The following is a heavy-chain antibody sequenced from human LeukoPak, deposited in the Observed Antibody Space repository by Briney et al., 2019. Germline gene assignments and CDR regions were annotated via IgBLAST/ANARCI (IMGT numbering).Heavy chain of an antibody. CDR1: GGSFSGYY. D-gene: IGHD3-10*01. V-gene: IGHV4-34*01. Sequence: SETLSLTCAVYGGSFSGYYWSWIRQPPGKGLEWIGEINHSGSTNYNPSLKSRVTISVDTSKNQFSLKLSSVTAADTAVYYCARSHGSHNLFDLWGQGTLVTVSS. CDR3: ARSHGSHNLFDL. J-gene: IGHJ5*02. CDR2: INHSGST.